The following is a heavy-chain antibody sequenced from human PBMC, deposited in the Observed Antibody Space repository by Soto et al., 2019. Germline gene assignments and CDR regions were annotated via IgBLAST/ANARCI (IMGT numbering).Heavy chain of an antibody. J-gene: IGHJ6*02. Sequence: PGGSLRLSCAASGFTFSSYGMHWVRQAPGKGLEWVAVISYDGSNKYYADSVKGRFTISRDNSKNTLYLQMNSLRAEDTAVYYCAKPYDSSGYYSPHYYYYGMDVWGQGTTVTVSS. D-gene: IGHD3-22*01. CDR1: GFTFSSYG. V-gene: IGHV3-30*18. CDR3: AKPYDSSGYYSPHYYYYGMDV. CDR2: ISYDGSNK.